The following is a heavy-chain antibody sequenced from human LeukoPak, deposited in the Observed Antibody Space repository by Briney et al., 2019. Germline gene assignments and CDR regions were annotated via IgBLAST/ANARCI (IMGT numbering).Heavy chain of an antibody. CDR3: AIGIPAAGTFDC. J-gene: IGHJ4*02. CDR1: GGTFSSYA. V-gene: IGHV1-2*06. Sequence: ASVKVSCKASGGTFSSYAISWVRQAPGQGLEWMGRINPNSGGTSYAQKFQGRVTMTRDTSISTAYMDLSSLRSDDTAVYYCAIGIPAAGTFDCWGQGTLVTVSS. D-gene: IGHD6-13*01. CDR2: INPNSGGT.